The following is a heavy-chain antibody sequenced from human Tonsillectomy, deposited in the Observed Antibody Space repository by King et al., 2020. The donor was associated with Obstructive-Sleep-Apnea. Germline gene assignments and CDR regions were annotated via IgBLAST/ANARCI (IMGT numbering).Heavy chain of an antibody. D-gene: IGHD1-26*01. J-gene: IGHJ4*02. Sequence: VQLVESGGGLVKPGGSLRLSCAASGFSFSDYYMSCIRQAPGRGLEWVSYISSIDSALYYADSVNGRFTISRDNAQNSLYLHMNSLRAEDTAVYYCARDDGRGSSPYFDYWGQGTLVTVSS. CDR3: ARDDGRGSSPYFDY. CDR2: ISSIDSAL. CDR1: GFSFSDYY. V-gene: IGHV3-11*01.